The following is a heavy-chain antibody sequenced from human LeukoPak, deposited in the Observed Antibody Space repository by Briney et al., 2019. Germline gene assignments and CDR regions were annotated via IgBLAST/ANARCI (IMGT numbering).Heavy chain of an antibody. CDR2: IWYDGSNK. CDR1: GFTFSSYG. Sequence: AGSLRLSCAASGFTFSSYGLHWVRQAPGKGLEWVAVIWYDGSNKYYPDSVKGRFTISSDNSKNKLYLQMNSLRAEDTAVYYCASPTANGRSSGYLPHYWAQGTLVTVSS. V-gene: IGHV3-33*01. J-gene: IGHJ4*02. CDR3: ASPTANGRSSGYLPHY. D-gene: IGHD6-19*01.